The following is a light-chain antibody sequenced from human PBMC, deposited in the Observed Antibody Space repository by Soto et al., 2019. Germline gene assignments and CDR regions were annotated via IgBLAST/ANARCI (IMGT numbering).Light chain of an antibody. Sequence: DIQMTQSPSSLSASVEDRVTITCRARPSISNHLNWYQHKPGKAPQLLIFAASSLQSGVPSRFSGSGSGADFTLTIISLQPEDFATYYCQQSYSSPRTFGQGTKVDIK. J-gene: IGKJ1*01. V-gene: IGKV1-39*01. CDR2: AAS. CDR3: QQSYSSPRT. CDR1: PSISNH.